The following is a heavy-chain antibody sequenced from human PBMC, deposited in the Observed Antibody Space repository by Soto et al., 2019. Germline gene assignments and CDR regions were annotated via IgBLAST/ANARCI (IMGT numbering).Heavy chain of an antibody. V-gene: IGHV3-30*03. CDR3: ARDQYQLLLSPSYYYSGMEV. CDR1: GFTFRHFV. CDR2: ISSAGTNK. Sequence: PGGSLRLSCAASGFTFRHFVMHWVRQAPGKGLEWVAVISSAGTNKYYADSAQSRFTIPRDNSTNTLYLQMNSLRAEDTAVYYCARDQYQLLLSPSYYYSGMEVWGQGTTVTSP. D-gene: IGHD2-2*01. J-gene: IGHJ6*02.